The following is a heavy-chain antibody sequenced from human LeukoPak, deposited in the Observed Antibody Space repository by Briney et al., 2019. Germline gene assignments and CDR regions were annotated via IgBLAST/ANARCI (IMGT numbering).Heavy chain of an antibody. J-gene: IGHJ4*02. CDR3: ATNVIAVAGTRFDY. Sequence: AGGSVRLSWAAAGFIFSIYSMRWVRQAPGEGLEWVSYISSSSSTIYSADSVQGRFTIYRDNAKNSLYLQMNSLRDEDTAVYYCATNVIAVAGTRFDYWGQGTLVTVSS. V-gene: IGHV3-48*02. D-gene: IGHD6-19*01. CDR2: ISSSSSTI. CDR1: GFIFSIYS.